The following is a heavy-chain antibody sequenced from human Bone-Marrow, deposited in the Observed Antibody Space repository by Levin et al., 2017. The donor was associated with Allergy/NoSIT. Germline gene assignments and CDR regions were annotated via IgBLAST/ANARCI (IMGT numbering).Heavy chain of an antibody. D-gene: IGHD2-15*01. V-gene: IGHV3-66*01. CDR3: ARDRSYGVARFDY. J-gene: IGHJ4*02. CDR1: GFTVSSNY. Sequence: GESLKISCAASGFTVSSNYMSWVRQAPGKGLEWVSVIYSGGSTYYADSVKGRFTISRDNSKNTLYLQMNSLRAEDTAVYYCARDRSYGVARFDYWGQGTLVTVSS. CDR2: IYSGGST.